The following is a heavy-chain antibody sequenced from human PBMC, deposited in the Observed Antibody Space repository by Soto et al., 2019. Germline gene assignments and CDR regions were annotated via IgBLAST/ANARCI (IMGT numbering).Heavy chain of an antibody. V-gene: IGHV1-18*01. CDR3: ARGYCSSTSCYILHWFDP. CDR2: ISAYNGNT. J-gene: IGHJ5*02. Sequence: ASVKVSCKASGYTFTSYGISWVRQAPGQGLEWMGWISAYNGNTNYAQKLQGRVTMTTDTSTSTAYMELRSLRSDDTAVYYCARGYCSSTSCYILHWFDPWGQGXLVTVYS. CDR1: GYTFTSYG. D-gene: IGHD2-2*01.